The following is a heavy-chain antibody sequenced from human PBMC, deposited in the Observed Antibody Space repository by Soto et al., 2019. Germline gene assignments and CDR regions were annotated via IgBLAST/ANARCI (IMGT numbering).Heavy chain of an antibody. CDR3: PRDDEGGSDCDTGF. V-gene: IGHV3-30-3*01. CDR2: MSRDGTKA. Sequence: QVQLVESGGGVVQPGMSLTLSCVVSGFTLSNYVIHWVRQTRDQALEWVAFMSRDGTKADYTDSVKGRFTISKDNSKYTLDLEINSLTPEDTALYYCPRDDEGGSDCDTGFCGQGTQVVVSS. CDR1: GFTLSNYV. J-gene: IGHJ4*02. D-gene: IGHD1-26*01.